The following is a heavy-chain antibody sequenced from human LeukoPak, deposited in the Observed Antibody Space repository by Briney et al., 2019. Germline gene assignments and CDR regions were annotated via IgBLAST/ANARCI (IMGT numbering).Heavy chain of an antibody. J-gene: IGHJ6*03. D-gene: IGHD4-17*01. CDR3: ARGDYCDYAYYYYYMDV. V-gene: IGHV1-2*02. CDR1: GYTFTVYY. CDR2: TNPNSGGT. Sequence: ASVKVSSKASGYTFTVYYMHWVRQAPGQGLERMGWTNPNSGGTNYAQKFQGSVTMTRDTSISTAYMELSRLRSDDTAVYYCARGDYCDYAYYYYYMDVWGKGTTVTVSS.